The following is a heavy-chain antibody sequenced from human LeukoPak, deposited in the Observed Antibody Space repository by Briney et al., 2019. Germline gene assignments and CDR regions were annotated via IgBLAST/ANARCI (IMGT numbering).Heavy chain of an antibody. J-gene: IGHJ4*02. CDR2: ISGSGGST. Sequence: GGSLRLSCAASGFTFSSYAMSWVRQAPGTGLEWASAISGSGGSTYYADSVKGRFTISRDNSKNTLYLQMNSLRVEDTAVYYCARGDGGYCSSNSCYILDWGQGTLVTVTS. D-gene: IGHD2-2*02. V-gene: IGHV3-23*01. CDR3: ARGDGGYCSSNSCYILD. CDR1: GFTFSSYA.